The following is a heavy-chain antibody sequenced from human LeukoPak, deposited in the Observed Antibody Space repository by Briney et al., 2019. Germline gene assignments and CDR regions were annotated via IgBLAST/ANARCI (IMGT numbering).Heavy chain of an antibody. Sequence: ESGPALVKPTQTLTLTCTFSGFSLTTSGMCVSWIRQPPGKALEWLARIDWDDDKYYSTSLQTRLTISKDTSKNQVVLTMTNMDPVDTATYYCARNYGSGTYEDYWGQGTLVTVSS. V-gene: IGHV2-70*11. CDR1: GFSLTTSGMC. CDR2: IDWDDDK. D-gene: IGHD3-10*01. J-gene: IGHJ4*02. CDR3: ARNYGSGTYEDY.